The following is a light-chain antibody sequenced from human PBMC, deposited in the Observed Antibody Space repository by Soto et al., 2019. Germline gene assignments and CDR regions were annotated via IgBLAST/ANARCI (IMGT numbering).Light chain of an antibody. CDR3: QQSRSSGT. V-gene: IGKV3-15*01. CDR2: DAS. J-gene: IGKJ1*01. CDR1: QNIDNK. Sequence: ITQSTATLSVSPAARAALSCRASQNIDNKLVWYQQKPGQVPRLLIYDASTRATGIPARFSGSGSGTEFTLTISRLEPEDFAEYYCQQSRSSGTFGQGTKVDMK.